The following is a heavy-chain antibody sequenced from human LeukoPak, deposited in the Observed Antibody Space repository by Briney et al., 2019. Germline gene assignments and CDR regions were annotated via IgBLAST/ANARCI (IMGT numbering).Heavy chain of an antibody. D-gene: IGHD2-15*01. CDR2: INHSGST. V-gene: IGHV4-34*01. CDR1: GGSFSGYY. J-gene: IGHJ4*02. CDR3: ARGRRSGGSHLDY. Sequence: PSETLSLTCAVYGGSFSGYYWSWIRQPPGKGLEWIGEINHSGSTNYNPSLKSRVTISVDTSKNQFSLELSSVTAADTAVYYCARGRRSGGSHLDYWGQGTLVTVSS.